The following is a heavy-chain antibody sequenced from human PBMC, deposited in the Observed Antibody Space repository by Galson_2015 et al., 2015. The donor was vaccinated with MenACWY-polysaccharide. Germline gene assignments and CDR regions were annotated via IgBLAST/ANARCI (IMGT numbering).Heavy chain of an antibody. D-gene: IGHD3-22*01. CDR2: IYHSGST. V-gene: IGHV4-30-2*01. CDR1: GGSISSGGYS. J-gene: IGHJ5*02. CDR3: ASLTMIGRAVWFDP. Sequence: TLSLTCAVSGGSISSGGYSWSWIRQPPGKGLEWIGYIYHSGSTYYNPSLKSRVTISVDRSKNQFSLKLSSVTAADTAVYYCASLTMIGRAVWFDPWGQGTLVTVSS.